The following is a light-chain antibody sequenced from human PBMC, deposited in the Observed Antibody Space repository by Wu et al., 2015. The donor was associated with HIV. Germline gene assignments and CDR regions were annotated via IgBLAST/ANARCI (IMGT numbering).Light chain of an antibody. CDR2: NTH. J-gene: IGKJ3*01. V-gene: IGKV3-11*01. CDR1: HNIYSN. CDR3: QHRHNWPFT. Sequence: EILMTQSPATLSVSPGASVTLSCRASHNIYSNLAWYQQKPGQSPRLLIYNTHTRASGVPARFSGSGSGTDFTLTISSVEPEDFAVYYCQHRHNWPFTFGPGTKVDLK.